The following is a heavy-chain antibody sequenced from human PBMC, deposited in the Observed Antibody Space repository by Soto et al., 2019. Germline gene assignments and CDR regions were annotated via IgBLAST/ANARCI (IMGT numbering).Heavy chain of an antibody. Sequence: GAALKISSQASADGLANHWIGWRSPLPGKGLEWMGIIYPGDSDTMYSPSFQGQVIISADLSSTTTYLQWSSLKASDTAIVYCARQHGVGPGTGWFAPWGKGTLVLGSS. V-gene: IGHV5-51*01. D-gene: IGHD2-8*01. J-gene: IGHJ5*02. CDR1: ADGLANHW. CDR3: ARQHGVGPGTGWFAP. CDR2: IYPGDSDT.